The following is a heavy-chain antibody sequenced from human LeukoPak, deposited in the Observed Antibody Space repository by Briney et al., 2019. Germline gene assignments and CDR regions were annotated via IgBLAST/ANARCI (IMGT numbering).Heavy chain of an antibody. V-gene: IGHV3-7*01. CDR3: ARDGDSGWSLSH. CDR2: IKNDGSEA. CDR1: GFTFPIYW. D-gene: IGHD6-19*01. J-gene: IGHJ4*02. Sequence: GGSLRLSCAASGFTFPIYWMTWVRQAPGKGREWVGIIKNDGSEAYYGDSVKGRFTISRDNAKNSLYLQMSSLRADDTAVYFCARDGDSGWSLSHWGQGTLVTVSS.